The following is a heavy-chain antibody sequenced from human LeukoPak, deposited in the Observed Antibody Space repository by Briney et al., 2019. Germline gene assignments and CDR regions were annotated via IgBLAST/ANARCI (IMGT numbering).Heavy chain of an antibody. D-gene: IGHD3-10*01. J-gene: IGHJ5*02. V-gene: IGHV4-61*02. CDR2: IYTSGST. CDR1: GGSISSGSYY. Sequence: SQTLSLTCTVSGGSISSGSYYWNWIRQPAGKGLEWIGRIYTSGSTNYNPSLKSRVTVSVDTSKNQFSLKLSSVTAADTAVYYCAREGPNMVRGVIPKEAWGWFDPWGQGTLVTVSS. CDR3: AREGPNMVRGVIPKEAWGWFDP.